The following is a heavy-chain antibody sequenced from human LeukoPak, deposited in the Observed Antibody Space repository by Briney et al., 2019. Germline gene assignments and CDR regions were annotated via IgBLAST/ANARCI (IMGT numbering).Heavy chain of an antibody. Sequence: GSLRLSCAASGFTFSSYAMSWVRQAPGKELEWVSAISGSGGSTYYADSVKGRFTISRDNSKNTLWLQMNSLRVEDTAFYYCAKDNRRHYTSGPNPDSLHWGQGALVTVSS. V-gene: IGHV3-23*01. CDR2: ISGSGGST. CDR1: GFTFSSYA. J-gene: IGHJ4*02. CDR3: AKDNRRHYTSGPNPDSLH. D-gene: IGHD6-19*01.